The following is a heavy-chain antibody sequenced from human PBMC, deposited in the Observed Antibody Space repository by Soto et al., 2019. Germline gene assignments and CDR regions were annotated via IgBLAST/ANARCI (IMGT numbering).Heavy chain of an antibody. CDR2: IQYNGYS. Sequence: QVQLQESGPGLVKPSETLSLTCTVSGGSITNYYCSWFRQPPGKGLEWIGYIQYNGYSAYNLSLKRRVTLSMDTSKPRFSLMLEPVTATDTAVYYCARHGFGSLHGLVDVWGQGTTVIVSS. V-gene: IGHV4-59*08. CDR3: ARHGFGSLHGLVDV. CDR1: GGSITNYY. D-gene: IGHD3-10*01. J-gene: IGHJ6*02.